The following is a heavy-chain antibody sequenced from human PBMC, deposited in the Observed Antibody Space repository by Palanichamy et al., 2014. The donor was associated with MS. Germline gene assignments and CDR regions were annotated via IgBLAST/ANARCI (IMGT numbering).Heavy chain of an antibody. CDR3: ARPASYYFDY. Sequence: QVQLQQWGAGLLKPSETLSLTCAVYGGSFSGYYWSWIRQPPGKGLEWIGEINHSGSTNYNPSLKSRVTISVDTSKNQFSLKLSSVTAADTAVYYCARPASYYFDYWGQGTLVTVSS. CDR2: INHSGST. CDR1: GGSFSGYY. D-gene: IGHD6-25*01. J-gene: IGHJ4*02. V-gene: IGHV4-34*01.